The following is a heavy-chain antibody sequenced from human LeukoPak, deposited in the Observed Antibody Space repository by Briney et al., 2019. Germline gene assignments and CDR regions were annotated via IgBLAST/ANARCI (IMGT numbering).Heavy chain of an antibody. D-gene: IGHD3-3*01. J-gene: IGHJ4*02. Sequence: GGSLRLSCAASGFTFSDYGMNWVRQAPGKGLEWVSYISSGGSDIYYADSVKGRFTISRDSAKRSVFLQMNSLTAEDSALYYCASGYDSSSGSKRGFDYWGQGTLVTVSS. CDR2: ISSGGSDI. CDR1: GFTFSDYG. V-gene: IGHV3-48*01. CDR3: ASGYDSSSGSKRGFDY.